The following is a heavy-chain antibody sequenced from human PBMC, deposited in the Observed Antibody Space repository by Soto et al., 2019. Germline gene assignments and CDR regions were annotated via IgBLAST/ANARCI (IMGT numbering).Heavy chain of an antibody. Sequence: PSETLSLTCTVSGGSISSSSYYWGWIRQPPGKGLEWIGSIYYSGSTYYNPSLKSRVTISVDTSKNQFSLKLSSVTAADTAVYYCARHSSVVVPAAFYYMDVWGKGTTVTVSS. V-gene: IGHV4-39*01. CDR1: GGSISSSSYY. CDR2: IYYSGST. D-gene: IGHD2-2*01. CDR3: ARHSSVVVPAAFYYMDV. J-gene: IGHJ6*03.